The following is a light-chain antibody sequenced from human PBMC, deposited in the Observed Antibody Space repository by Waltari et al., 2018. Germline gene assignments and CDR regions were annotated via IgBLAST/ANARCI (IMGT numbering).Light chain of an antibody. Sequence: DIVMTQSPDSLAVSLGERATINCKSSQSVLYSSNNKNYLAWYQHKSGQPPKLLIYWASTRESGVPDRFSGSGSGTDFSLTINNLQPEDVAVYYCHQYYANPQTFGQGT. CDR2: WAS. CDR1: QSVLYSSNNKNY. V-gene: IGKV4-1*01. CDR3: HQYYANPQT. J-gene: IGKJ1*01.